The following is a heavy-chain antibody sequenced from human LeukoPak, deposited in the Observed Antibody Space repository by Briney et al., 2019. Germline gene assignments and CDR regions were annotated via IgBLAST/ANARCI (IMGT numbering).Heavy chain of an antibody. CDR1: GGSISSGDYY. J-gene: IGHJ4*02. D-gene: IGHD1-1*01. CDR3: ARVVYTTGGSFPFDY. Sequence: SETLSLTCTVSGGSISSGDYYWSWIRQPPGKGLEWIGYIYYSGSIYYNPSLKSRVTISVDTSKNQFSLKLSSVTAADTAVYYCARVVYTTGGSFPFDYWGQGTLVTVSS. V-gene: IGHV4-30-4*08. CDR2: IYYSGSI.